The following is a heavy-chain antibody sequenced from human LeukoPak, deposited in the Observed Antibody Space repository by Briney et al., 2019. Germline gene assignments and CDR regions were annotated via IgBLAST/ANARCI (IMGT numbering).Heavy chain of an antibody. Sequence: GGSLRLSCAASGFTFSSYGMHWVRQAPGKGLEWVAVIWYGGSNKYYADSVKGRFTISRDNSKNTLYLQMNSLRAEDTAVYYCASGSRTTVTTVTHFDYWGQGTLVTVSS. D-gene: IGHD4-17*01. CDR1: GFTFSSYG. CDR2: IWYGGSNK. CDR3: ASGSRTTVTTVTHFDY. V-gene: IGHV3-33*01. J-gene: IGHJ4*02.